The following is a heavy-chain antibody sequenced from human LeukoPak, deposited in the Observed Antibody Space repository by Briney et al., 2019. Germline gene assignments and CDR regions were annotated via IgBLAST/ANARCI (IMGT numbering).Heavy chain of an antibody. CDR1: GGSISSHY. CDR2: IYYSGST. D-gene: IGHD5-24*01. CDR3: ARASRRWLQCEFDP. V-gene: IGHV4-59*11. J-gene: IGHJ5*02. Sequence: SETLSLTCTVSGGSISSHYWSWIRQPPGKGLEWIGYIYYSGSTNYNPSLKSRVTISVDTSKNQFSLKLSSVTAADTAVYYCARASRRWLQCEFDPWGQGTLVTVSS.